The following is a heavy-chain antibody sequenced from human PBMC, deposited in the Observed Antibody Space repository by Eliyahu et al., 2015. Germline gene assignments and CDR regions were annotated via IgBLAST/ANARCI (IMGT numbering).Heavy chain of an antibody. D-gene: IGHD5-12*01. J-gene: IGHJ4*02. CDR3: AKAGGYSAYDPFDY. V-gene: IGHV3-23*01. Sequence: VKGRFTISRDNSKNRLHLQMNSLRAEDTAVYYCAKAGGYSAYDPFDYWGQGTLVTVSS.